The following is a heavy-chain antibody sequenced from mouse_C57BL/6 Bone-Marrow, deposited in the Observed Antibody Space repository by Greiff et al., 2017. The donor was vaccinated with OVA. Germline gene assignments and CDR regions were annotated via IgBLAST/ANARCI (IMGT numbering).Heavy chain of an antibody. J-gene: IGHJ2*01. D-gene: IGHD1-1*01. V-gene: IGHV5-16*01. CDR2: INYDGSST. CDR3: ARVPSYYYGSSYHFDY. CDR1: GFTFSDYY. Sequence: VQLKESEGGLVQPGSSMKLSCTASGFTFSDYYMAWVRQVPEKGLEWVANINYDGSSTYYLDSLKSRFIISRDNAKNILYLQMSSLKSEDTATYYCARVPSYYYGSSYHFDYWGQGTTLTVSS.